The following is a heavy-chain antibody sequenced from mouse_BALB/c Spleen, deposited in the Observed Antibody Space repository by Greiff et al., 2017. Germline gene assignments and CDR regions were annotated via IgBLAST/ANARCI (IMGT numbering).Heavy chain of an antibody. V-gene: IGHV7-3*02. Sequence: EVKLVESGGGLVQPGGSLRLSCATSGFTFTDYYMSWVRQPPGKALEWLGFIRNKANGYTTEYSASVKGRFTISRDNSQSILYLQMNTLRAEDSAPYYCARDDYGCAYRGHKSLVSVSA. CDR3: ARDDYGCAY. J-gene: IGHJ3*01. CDR2: IRNKANGYTT. D-gene: IGHD2-4*01. CDR1: GFTFTDYY.